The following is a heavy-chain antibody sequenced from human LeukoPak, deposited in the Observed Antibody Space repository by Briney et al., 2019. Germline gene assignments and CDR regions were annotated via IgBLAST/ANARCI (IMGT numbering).Heavy chain of an antibody. CDR3: ARLGWQWLVYAFDI. Sequence: ETLSLTCTVSGGSISSDNYYWVWIRQPPGKGLEWIGSMYYGGSTYYNPSLESRVTISIDTSKNQFSLKLSSVTAADTAVYYCARLGWQWLVYAFDIWGQGTMVTVSS. D-gene: IGHD6-19*01. J-gene: IGHJ3*02. CDR1: GGSISSDNYY. CDR2: MYYGGST. V-gene: IGHV4-39*01.